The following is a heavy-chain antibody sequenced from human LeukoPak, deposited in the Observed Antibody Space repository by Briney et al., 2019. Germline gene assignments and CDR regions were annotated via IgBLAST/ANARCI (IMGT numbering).Heavy chain of an antibody. CDR2: ISYDGSSK. CDR1: GFTFSTYR. V-gene: IGHV3-30*18. J-gene: IGHJ5*02. CDR3: AKGSLAGCRSASCYGQNWVDP. D-gene: IGHD2-2*01. Sequence: PGRSLRLSCAASGFTFSTYRMHWVRQAPGKGLEWVAVISYDGSSKFYADSVKGRFTISRDSSKNTLHLQMNRLRPEDSAVYYWAKGSLAGCRSASCYGQNWVDPWGQGTLVTVSS.